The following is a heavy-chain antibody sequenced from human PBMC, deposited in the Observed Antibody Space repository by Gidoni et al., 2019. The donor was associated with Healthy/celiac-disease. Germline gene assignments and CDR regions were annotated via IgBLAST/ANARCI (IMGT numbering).Heavy chain of an antibody. Sequence: QVTLTESGPVLVKPTETLTLTCTVSGFSLSNARMGVSWIRQPPGKALEWLAHIFSNDEKSYSTSLKSRLTISKDTSKSQVVLTMTNMDPVDTATYYCARTSSGSYYYFDYWGQGTLVTVSS. V-gene: IGHV2-26*01. J-gene: IGHJ4*02. CDR3: ARTSSGSYYYFDY. CDR1: GFSLSNARMG. CDR2: IFSNDEK. D-gene: IGHD1-26*01.